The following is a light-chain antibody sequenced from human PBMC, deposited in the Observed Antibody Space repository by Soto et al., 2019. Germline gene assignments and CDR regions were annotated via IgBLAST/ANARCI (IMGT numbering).Light chain of an antibody. Sequence: QSVLTQPASVSGSPGQSITISCTGTCSDVGGYNYVSWYQQHPGKAPKLMIYDVSNRPSGVSNRFSGSKSGNTASLTISGLQAEDEADYYCSSYTSSSTLEVFGGGTKLTVL. CDR1: CSDVGGYNY. CDR2: DVS. CDR3: SSYTSSSTLEV. J-gene: IGLJ2*01. V-gene: IGLV2-14*01.